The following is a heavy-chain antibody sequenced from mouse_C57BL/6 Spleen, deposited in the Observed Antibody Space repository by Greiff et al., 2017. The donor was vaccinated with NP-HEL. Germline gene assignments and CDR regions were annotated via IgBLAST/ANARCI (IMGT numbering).Heavy chain of an antibody. D-gene: IGHD2-4*01. J-gene: IGHJ4*01. CDR1: GYTFTSYW. CDR3: ARSSYDYDGLYAMDY. CDR2: IHPNSGST. V-gene: IGHV1-64*01. Sequence: QVQLQQPGAELVKPGASVKLSCKASGYTFTSYWMHWVKQRPGQGLEWIGMIHPNSGSTNYNEKFKSKATLTVDKSSSTAYMQLSSLTSEDSAVYYCARSSYDYDGLYAMDYWGQGTSVTVSS.